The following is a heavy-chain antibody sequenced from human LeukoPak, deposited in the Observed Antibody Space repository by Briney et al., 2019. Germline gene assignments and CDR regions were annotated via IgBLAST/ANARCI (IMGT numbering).Heavy chain of an antibody. D-gene: IGHD3-22*01. CDR1: GGTFSSYS. J-gene: IGHJ6*03. CDR3: ASEGNYDSSGYSRYNYYYMDV. CDR2: IIPAFGTA. V-gene: IGHV1-69*05. Sequence: SVKVSFKGSGGTFSSYSISWVRQAPGQGLEWMGGIIPAFGTAHYAQKFQGRVTFTTDESTTTAYMELRSLRSEDTAVYYCASEGNYDSSGYSRYNYYYMDVWGKGTAVTVSS.